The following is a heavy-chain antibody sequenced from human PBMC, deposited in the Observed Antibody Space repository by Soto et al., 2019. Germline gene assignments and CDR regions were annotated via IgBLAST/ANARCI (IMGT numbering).Heavy chain of an antibody. V-gene: IGHV4-59*01. CDR2: IYYSGST. D-gene: IGHD6-13*01. CDR3: ARGWADYYYGMDV. J-gene: IGHJ6*02. Sequence: PSETLSLTCTVSGGSISSYYWSWIRQPPGKGLEWIGYIYYSGSTNYNPSLKSRVTISVDTSKNQFSLKLSSVTAADTAVYYCARGWADYYYGMDVWGQGTTVTVSS. CDR1: GGSISSYY.